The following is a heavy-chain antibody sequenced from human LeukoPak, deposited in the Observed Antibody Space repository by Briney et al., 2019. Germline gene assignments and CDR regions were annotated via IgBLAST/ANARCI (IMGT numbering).Heavy chain of an antibody. CDR3: TGSFSSSWYGEDYFDY. Sequence: GGSLRLSCAASGFTFSNAWMSWVRQAPGKGLEWVGCIKSKTDGGTTDYAAPVKGRFTISRDDSKNTLYLQMNSLKTEDTAVYYCTGSFSSSWYGEDYFDYWGQGTLVTVSS. CDR1: GFTFSNAW. D-gene: IGHD6-13*01. V-gene: IGHV3-15*01. J-gene: IGHJ4*02. CDR2: IKSKTDGGTT.